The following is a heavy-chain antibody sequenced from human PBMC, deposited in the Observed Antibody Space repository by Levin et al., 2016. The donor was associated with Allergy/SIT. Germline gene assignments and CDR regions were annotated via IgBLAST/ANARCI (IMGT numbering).Heavy chain of an antibody. V-gene: IGHV5-10-1*01. CDR3: ARQRLRDSSGDHYYYGMDV. Sequence: VRQMPGKGLEWMGRIDPSDSYTNYSPSFQGHVTISADKSISTAYLQWSSLKASDTAMYYCARQRLRDSSGDHYYYGMDVWGQGTTVTVSS. D-gene: IGHD6-19*01. J-gene: IGHJ6*02. CDR2: IDPSDSYT.